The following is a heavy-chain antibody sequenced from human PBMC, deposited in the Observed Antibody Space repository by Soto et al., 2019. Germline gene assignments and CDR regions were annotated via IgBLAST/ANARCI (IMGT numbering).Heavy chain of an antibody. CDR1: GFTFSSYG. CDR2: ISYDGSYK. Sequence: QVQLVESGGGVVQPGKSLRLSCAASGFTFSSYGVHWVRQAPGKGLEWVAVISYDGSYKNYADSVKGRFTISRDNSKNTLYLQMNSLRAEDTAVYYCGKYSGSYPVYNGMNVWGQGTTVTVSS. CDR3: GKYSGSYPVYNGMNV. D-gene: IGHD1-26*01. V-gene: IGHV3-30*18. J-gene: IGHJ6*02.